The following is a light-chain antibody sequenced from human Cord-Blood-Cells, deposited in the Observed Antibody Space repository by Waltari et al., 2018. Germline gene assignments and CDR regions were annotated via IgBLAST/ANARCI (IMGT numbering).Light chain of an antibody. CDR3: SSYTSSSTVV. V-gene: IGLV2-14*01. Sequence: QSALTQPASVSGSPGQSITIPCTGTSSDVGGYNYVSWYQQHPGKAPKLMIYDVSNRPSGVSNRFSGSKSRNTASLTISGLQAEDEADYYCSSYTSSSTVVFGGGTKLTVL. CDR2: DVS. J-gene: IGLJ2*01. CDR1: SSDVGGYNY.